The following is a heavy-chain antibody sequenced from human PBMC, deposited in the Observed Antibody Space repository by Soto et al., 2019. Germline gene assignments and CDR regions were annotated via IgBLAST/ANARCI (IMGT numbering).Heavy chain of an antibody. Sequence: QVQLVESGGGVVQPGRSLRLSCAASGFTFSSYYMHWVRQAPGKGLEWVTIIWYDGSNKYYADSVKGRFTISRDNSKNALYLQMNSLRAEDTAVYYCARGTLVRRYYFDSWGQGALGTVSS. CDR3: ARGTLVRRYYFDS. D-gene: IGHD4-17*01. V-gene: IGHV3-33*01. CDR2: IWYDGSNK. J-gene: IGHJ4*02. CDR1: GFTFSSYY.